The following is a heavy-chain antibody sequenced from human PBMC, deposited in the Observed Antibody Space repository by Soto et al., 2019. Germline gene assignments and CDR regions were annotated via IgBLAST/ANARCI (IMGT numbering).Heavy chain of an antibody. CDR1: GGSINTGDSITNGHW. CDR2: IYHDGSS. J-gene: IGHJ6*02. Sequence: QVQLHESGPGLVKPSGTLSLTCAVSGGSINTGDSITNGHWWGWVRQPPGRGLEWIGEIYHDGSSNDNTSRKRRVTKSVDKSKNQCCLNLRSVTAADTAIYYCARTFHRSGVGYFHYGMCVWCQGTTVTVSS. CDR3: ARTFHRSGVGYFHYGMCV. D-gene: IGHD3-3*01. V-gene: IGHV4-39*07.